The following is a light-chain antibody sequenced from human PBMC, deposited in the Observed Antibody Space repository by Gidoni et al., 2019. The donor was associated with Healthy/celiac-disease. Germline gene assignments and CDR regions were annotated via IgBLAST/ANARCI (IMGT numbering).Light chain of an antibody. CDR1: PSVSSNH. V-gene: IGKV3-20*01. CDR3: QQYGSSLYT. CDR2: GAS. J-gene: IGKJ2*01. Sequence: EIVLTQSPVTLSLSPGERAPLPCRASPSVSSNHLAWYQQKPGQAPRLLFYGASSRATGIPDRFSGSGSGTDFTLTISRLEPEDFAVYYCQQYGSSLYTFGQGTKLEIK.